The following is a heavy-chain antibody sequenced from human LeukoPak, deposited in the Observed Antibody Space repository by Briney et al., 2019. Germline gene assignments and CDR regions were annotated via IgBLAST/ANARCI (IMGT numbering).Heavy chain of an antibody. V-gene: IGHV1-18*04. CDR3: ARDHSVGATMGRY. Sequence: ASVKVSCKASGYTFTGYYMHWVRQAPGQGLEWMGWISAYNGNTNYAQKLQGRVTMTTDTSTSTAYMELRSLRSDDTAVYYCARDHSVGATMGRYWGQGTLVTVSS. CDR2: ISAYNGNT. CDR1: GYTFTGYY. J-gene: IGHJ4*02. D-gene: IGHD1-26*01.